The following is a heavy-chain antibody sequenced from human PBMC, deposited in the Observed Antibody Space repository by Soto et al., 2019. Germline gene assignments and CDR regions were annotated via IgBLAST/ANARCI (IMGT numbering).Heavy chain of an antibody. Sequence: EVQLLESGGGLVQPGGSLRLSCAASGFTFSSHAMSWVRQAPGKGLEWVSSTIDSGGRSYHADSVRGRFTISRDNSKNTLYLQMNGLRADDTAIYYCGKDKMEQWLVGGYYDYWGQGALVTVSS. CDR2: TIDSGGRS. CDR3: GKDKMEQWLVGGYYDY. V-gene: IGHV3-23*01. CDR1: GFTFSSHA. J-gene: IGHJ4*02. D-gene: IGHD6-19*01.